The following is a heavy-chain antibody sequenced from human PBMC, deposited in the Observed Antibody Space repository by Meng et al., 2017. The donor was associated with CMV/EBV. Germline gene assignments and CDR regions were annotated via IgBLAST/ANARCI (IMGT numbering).Heavy chain of an antibody. J-gene: IGHJ6*02. CDR1: GFTFSSYA. CDR3: ARDGARYCSSTSCYLNYYYSMDV. Sequence: GGSLRLSCAASGFTFSSYAMHWVRQAPGKGLEWVAVISYDGSNKYYADSVKGRFTISRDNSKNTLYLQMNSLRAEDTAVYYCARDGARYCSSTSCYLNYYYSMDVWGQGTTVTVSS. D-gene: IGHD2-2*01. CDR2: ISYDGSNK. V-gene: IGHV3-30-3*01.